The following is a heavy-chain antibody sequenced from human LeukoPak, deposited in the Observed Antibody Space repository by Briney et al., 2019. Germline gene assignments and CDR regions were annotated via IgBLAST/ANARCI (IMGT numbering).Heavy chain of an antibody. V-gene: IGHV3-53*01. CDR2: IYSGGST. CDR1: GFTVSSNY. CDR3: TTYGSGGIDY. D-gene: IGHD3-10*01. J-gene: IGHJ4*02. Sequence: GGSLRLSCAASGFTVSSNYMSWVRQAPGKGLEWVSVIYSGGSTYYADSVKGRFTISRDNSKNTLYLQMNSLKTEDTAVYYCTTYGSGGIDYWGQGTLVTVSS.